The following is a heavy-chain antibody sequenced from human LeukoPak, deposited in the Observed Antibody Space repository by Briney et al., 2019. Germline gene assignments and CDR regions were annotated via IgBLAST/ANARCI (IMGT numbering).Heavy chain of an antibody. J-gene: IGHJ3*02. V-gene: IGHV4-59*08. CDR2: IYYSGST. CDR1: GGSISSYY. D-gene: IGHD3-22*01. CDR3: ASHYYDGAFGI. Sequence: SETLSLTCTVSGGSISSYYWSWIRQPPGKGLEWIGYIYYSGSTNYNPSLKSRVTISVDTSKNQFSLKLSSVTAADTAVYYCASHYYDGAFGIWGQGTMVTVSS.